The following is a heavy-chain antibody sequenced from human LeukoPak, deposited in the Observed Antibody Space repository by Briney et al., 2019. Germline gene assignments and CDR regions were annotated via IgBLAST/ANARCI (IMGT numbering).Heavy chain of an antibody. J-gene: IGHJ4*02. CDR1: GGAISSSAYH. CDR3: ARLWSTSCKGGSCPHQPNY. V-gene: IGHV4-39*01. D-gene: IGHD2-15*01. CDR2: INYGGTT. Sequence: SETLSLTCTVSGGAISSSAYHWGWIRQPPGTGLEWIGTINYGGTTYYNLSLKSRVIIFLDTSKNQFSLKLSSVTAADTAVYYCARLWSTSCKGGSCPHQPNYWGQGTRGTVPS.